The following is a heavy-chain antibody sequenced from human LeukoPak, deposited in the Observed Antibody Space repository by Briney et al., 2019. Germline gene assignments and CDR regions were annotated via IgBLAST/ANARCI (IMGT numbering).Heavy chain of an antibody. J-gene: IGHJ6*02. Sequence: SETLSLTCTVSGGSISSYYWSWIRQPAGKGLEWTGRIYTSGSTNYNPSLKSRVTMSVDTSKNQFSLKLSSVTAADTAVYYCARDNYDILTGYPAEGMDVWGQGTTVTVSS. CDR1: GGSISSYY. CDR2: IYTSGST. CDR3: ARDNYDILTGYPAEGMDV. V-gene: IGHV4-4*07. D-gene: IGHD3-9*01.